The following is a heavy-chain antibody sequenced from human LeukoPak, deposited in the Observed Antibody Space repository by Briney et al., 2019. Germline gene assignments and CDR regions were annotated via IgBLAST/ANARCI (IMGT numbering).Heavy chain of an antibody. CDR3: ARDYYDSSGYYSCDY. J-gene: IGHJ4*02. CDR1: GFTFSSYW. Sequence: GGSLRLSCAASGFTFSSYWMHWVRQAPGKGLVWVSRINSDGSSTSYADSVKGRFTISRDNAKNTLYLQMNSLRAEDTAVYYCARDYYDSSGYYSCDYWSQGTLVTVSS. V-gene: IGHV3-74*01. CDR2: INSDGSST. D-gene: IGHD3-22*01.